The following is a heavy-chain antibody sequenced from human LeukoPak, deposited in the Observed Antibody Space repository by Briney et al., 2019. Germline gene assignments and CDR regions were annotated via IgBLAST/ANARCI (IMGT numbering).Heavy chain of an antibody. CDR3: TTYTSGHY. Sequence: GGSLKLSCAASGFTFSAFHMHWVRQASGKGLEWVGRITTKANGYATAYAASVKGRFTVSRDDSKNTAYLQMSSLKTEDTAVYYCTTYTSGHYWGQGTLVAV. D-gene: IGHD3-22*01. CDR1: GFTFSAFH. CDR2: ITTKANGYAT. V-gene: IGHV3-73*01. J-gene: IGHJ4*02.